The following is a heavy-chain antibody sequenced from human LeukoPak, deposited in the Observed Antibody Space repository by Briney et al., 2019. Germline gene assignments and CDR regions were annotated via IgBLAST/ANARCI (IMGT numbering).Heavy chain of an antibody. CDR2: IYSGGST. CDR3: ARDYDYYDSSGYYSVGGY. D-gene: IGHD3-22*01. Sequence: GGSLRLSCAASGFTVSSNYMSWVRQAPGKGLEWVSVIYSGGSTYYADSVKGRFTISRDNSKNTLYLQMNSLRAEDTAVYYCARDYDYYDSSGYYSVGGYWGQGTLVTVSS. J-gene: IGHJ4*02. V-gene: IGHV3-53*01. CDR1: GFTVSSNY.